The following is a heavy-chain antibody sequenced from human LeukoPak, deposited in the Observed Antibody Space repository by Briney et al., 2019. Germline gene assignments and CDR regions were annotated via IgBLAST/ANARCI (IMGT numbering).Heavy chain of an antibody. V-gene: IGHV3-15*01. CDR1: GFTFSNAW. J-gene: IGHJ4*02. CDR2: IKSKTDGGTT. CDR3: SGCSGGSCDTIDY. D-gene: IGHD2-15*01. Sequence: GSLRLSCAASGFTFSNAWMSWVRQAPGKGLEWVGRIKSKTDGGTTDYAEPVKGRLTISRDDSKNTLYLQMNSLKTEDTAVYYCSGCSGGSCDTIDYWGQGTLVTVSS.